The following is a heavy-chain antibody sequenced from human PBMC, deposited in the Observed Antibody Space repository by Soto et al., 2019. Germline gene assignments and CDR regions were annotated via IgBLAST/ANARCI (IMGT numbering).Heavy chain of an antibody. CDR3: ATPSGLLGQYSALPDN. Sequence: ASVKVSCKASGGTFSHSTVAWVRQAPGHRPEWMGMIIPMFGSTNSAQKFRDRVTFSADTYTNTTYMELSSLRSEDTAVYYCATPSGLLGQYSALPDNWGQGTLVTVSS. CDR1: GGTFSHST. V-gene: IGHV1-69*08. J-gene: IGHJ4*02. CDR2: IIPMFGST. D-gene: IGHD5-12*01.